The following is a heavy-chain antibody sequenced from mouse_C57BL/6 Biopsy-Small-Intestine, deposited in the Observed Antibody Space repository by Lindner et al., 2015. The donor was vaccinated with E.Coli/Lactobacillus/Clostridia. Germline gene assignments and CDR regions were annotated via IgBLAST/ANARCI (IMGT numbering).Heavy chain of an antibody. Sequence: QLQESGAELVKPGASVKISCKGSGYTFNDYNMDYVRQSHGKSLEWIGDINPNYDSTIYNQKFKGKATLTVDKSSSTAYMELRSLTSEDSAVYYCARRKDWYFDVWGAGTTVTVSS. J-gene: IGHJ1*01. CDR1: GYTFNDYN. CDR2: INPNYDST. V-gene: IGHV1-18*01. CDR3: ARRKDWYFDV.